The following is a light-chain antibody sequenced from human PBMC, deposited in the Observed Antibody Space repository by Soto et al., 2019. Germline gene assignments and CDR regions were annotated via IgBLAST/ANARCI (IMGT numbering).Light chain of an antibody. J-gene: IGKJ5*01. V-gene: IGKV3-15*01. CDR3: QQYNNWPPIT. Sequence: EVVMTQSPATLSVSPEEIATLSCSASQSVSTNLAWYQQKPGQAPRLLIYGASTRATGVSGRFSGSGSGTEFTLTISSLQSEDFAAYFCQQYNNWPPITFGQGTRLEIK. CDR1: QSVSTN. CDR2: GAS.